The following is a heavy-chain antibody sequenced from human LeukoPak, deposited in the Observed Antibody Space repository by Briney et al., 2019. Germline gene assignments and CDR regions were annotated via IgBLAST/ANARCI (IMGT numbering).Heavy chain of an antibody. J-gene: IGHJ6*03. CDR1: GFTFSSYW. V-gene: IGHV3-74*01. CDR2: ISIDGSNT. CDR3: AREGYYYYMDV. Sequence: GGSLRLSCAASGFTFSSYWMHWVRQAPGKGLVWVSRISIDGSNTYYADSVKGRFTISRDNAKNTLYLQMNSLRAEDTAVYYCAREGYYYYMDVWGKGTTVTVSS.